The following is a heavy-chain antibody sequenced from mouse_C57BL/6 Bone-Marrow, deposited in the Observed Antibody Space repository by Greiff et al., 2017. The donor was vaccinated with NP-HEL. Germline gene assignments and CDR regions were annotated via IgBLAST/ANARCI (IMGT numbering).Heavy chain of an antibody. CDR1: GYTFTSFW. D-gene: IGHD2-13*01. CDR2: IDPNSGGT. V-gene: IGHV1-72*01. J-gene: IGHJ1*03. Sequence: QQSCTASGYTFTSFWMYWVKSSSGRGLEWIGWIDPNSGGTKYNEKVKSKATLTVDKPSSSAYMQISSPTSEDSAVYYCGGVTDWYLDVWGTGTTVTVSS. CDR3: GGVTDWYLDV.